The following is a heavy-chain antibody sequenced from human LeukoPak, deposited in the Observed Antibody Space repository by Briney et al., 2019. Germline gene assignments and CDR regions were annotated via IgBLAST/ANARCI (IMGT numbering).Heavy chain of an antibody. D-gene: IGHD3-22*01. V-gene: IGHV3-30-3*01. CDR2: ISYDGSSK. J-gene: IGHJ4*02. Sequence: PGGSLRLSCAASGFTFSSYAMHWVRQAPGKGLEWVAVISYDGSSKYYADSVKGRFTISRDNSKNTLYLQMNSLRAEDTAVYYCARDARDMVVVVTYYFDYWGQGTLVTVSS. CDR3: ARDARDMVVVVTYYFDY. CDR1: GFTFSSYA.